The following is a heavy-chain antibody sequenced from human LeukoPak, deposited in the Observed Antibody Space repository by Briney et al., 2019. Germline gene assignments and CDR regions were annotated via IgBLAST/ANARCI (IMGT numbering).Heavy chain of an antibody. CDR2: ISSSSSYI. J-gene: IGHJ4*02. D-gene: IGHD2-15*01. Sequence: GGSLRLSCAASGFTFSSYSMNWVRQAPGQGLEWVSPISSSSSYIYYADSVKGRFTISRDNAKNSLYMQMNSLRAEDTAVYYCARAYCSGGSCYPFDYWGQGTLVTVSS. CDR3: ARAYCSGGSCYPFDY. CDR1: GFTFSSYS. V-gene: IGHV3-21*01.